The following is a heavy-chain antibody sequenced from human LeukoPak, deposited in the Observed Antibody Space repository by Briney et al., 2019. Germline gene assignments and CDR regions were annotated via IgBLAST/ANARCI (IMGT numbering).Heavy chain of an antibody. V-gene: IGHV1-46*01. Sequence: ASVKVSCKASGYTFTSYYMRWVRQAPGQGLEWMGIINPSGGSTSYAQKFQGRVTMTRDMSTSTVYMELSSLRYEDTAVYYCARGWHSGYDSRGTDFDYWGQGTLVTVSS. J-gene: IGHJ4*02. CDR3: ARGWHSGYDSRGTDFDY. CDR1: GYTFTSYY. D-gene: IGHD5-12*01. CDR2: INPSGGST.